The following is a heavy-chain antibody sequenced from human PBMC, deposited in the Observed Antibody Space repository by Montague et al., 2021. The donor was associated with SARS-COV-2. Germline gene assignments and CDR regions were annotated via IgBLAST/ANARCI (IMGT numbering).Heavy chain of an antibody. D-gene: IGHD2-15*01. CDR2: ISYSGGIT. CDR3: VREGSGWFFDY. V-gene: IGHV3-48*03. J-gene: IGHJ4*02. Sequence: SLRLSCAASGFIFSSYAMHWFRQAPGKGLEWLSSISYSGGITNYADSVRGRFTISRDFAKNSLYLQMNSLRAEDTAVYYCVREGSGWFFDYWGQGALVTVSS. CDR1: GFIFSSYA.